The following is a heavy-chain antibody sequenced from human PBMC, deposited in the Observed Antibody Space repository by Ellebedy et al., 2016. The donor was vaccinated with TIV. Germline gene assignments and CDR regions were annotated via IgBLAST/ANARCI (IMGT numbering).Heavy chain of an antibody. J-gene: IGHJ5*02. CDR3: ARLETATMKGYFDP. D-gene: IGHD5-12*01. CDR2: NDWDDDK. V-gene: IGHV2-70*11. Sequence: SGPTLVKPTQTLTLTCTFSGFSLSTSGMCVSWIRQPPGKALEWLARNDWDDDKYYSPSLRTRRSISKDTSKNQVVLTMTNMDPVDTATYYCARLETATMKGYFDPWGQGTLVTVSS. CDR1: GFSLSTSGMC.